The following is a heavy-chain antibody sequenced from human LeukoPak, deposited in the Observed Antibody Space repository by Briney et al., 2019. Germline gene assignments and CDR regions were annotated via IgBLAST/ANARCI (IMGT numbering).Heavy chain of an antibody. CDR2: ISAQHGQT. J-gene: IGHJ4*02. V-gene: IGHV1-18*01. Sequence: GASVKVSCKASGYTFTNYAMNWVRQAPGQGLEWMGWISAQHGQTEYAPNSQDRVTMTTDTYTNTAYMELRSLRSDDTAVYYCAGSLGYCTSNVCYLKYWGQGTLVTVSS. CDR1: GYTFTNYA. CDR3: AGSLGYCTSNVCYLKY. D-gene: IGHD2-8*01.